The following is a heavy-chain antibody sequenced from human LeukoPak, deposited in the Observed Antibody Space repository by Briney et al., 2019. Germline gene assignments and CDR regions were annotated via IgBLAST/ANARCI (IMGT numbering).Heavy chain of an antibody. CDR3: ARGEAVAGTADY. Sequence: SQTLSLTCTVSGGSISSGDYCWSWIRQPPGKGLEWIGYIYYSGSTYYNPSLKSRVTISVDTSKNQFSLKLSSVTGADTAVYYCARGEAVAGTADYWGQGTLVTVSS. J-gene: IGHJ4*02. CDR2: IYYSGST. CDR1: GGSISSGDYC. D-gene: IGHD6-19*01. V-gene: IGHV4-30-4*01.